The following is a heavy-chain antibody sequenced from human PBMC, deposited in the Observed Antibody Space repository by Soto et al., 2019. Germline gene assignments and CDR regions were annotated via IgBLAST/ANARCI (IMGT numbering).Heavy chain of an antibody. Sequence: ASVKVSCKASGYTFTSYDINWVRQATGQGLEWMGWMNPNSGNTGYEQKFQGRVTMTRNTSISTAYMELSSLRSEDTAVYYCARRGYYYGSGSYYYYYYMDVWGKGTTVTVS. CDR1: GYTFTSYD. CDR3: ARRGYYYGSGSYYYYYYMDV. V-gene: IGHV1-8*01. CDR2: MNPNSGNT. J-gene: IGHJ6*03. D-gene: IGHD3-10*01.